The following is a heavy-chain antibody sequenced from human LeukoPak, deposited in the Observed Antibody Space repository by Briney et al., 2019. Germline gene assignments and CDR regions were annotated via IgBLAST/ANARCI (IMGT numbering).Heavy chain of an antibody. Sequence: GASVKVSCKASGGTFSSYAISWVRQAPGQGLEWMGGIIPIFGTANYAQKFQGRVTITADESTSTAYMELSSLRSEDTAADYCARIPYRFLEWFYGMDVWGQGTTVTVSS. V-gene: IGHV1-69*13. J-gene: IGHJ6*02. D-gene: IGHD3-3*01. CDR2: IIPIFGTA. CDR1: GGTFSSYA. CDR3: ARIPYRFLEWFYGMDV.